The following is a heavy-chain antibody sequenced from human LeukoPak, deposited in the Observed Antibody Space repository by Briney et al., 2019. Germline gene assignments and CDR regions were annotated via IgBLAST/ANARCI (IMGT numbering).Heavy chain of an antibody. D-gene: IGHD4-17*01. CDR1: GFTFSDYY. Sequence: RGSLRLSCAASGFTFSDYYMSWIRQAPGKGLEWVSYISSSSSYTNYADSVKGRFTISRDNAKNSLYLQMNSLRAEDTAVYYCARAPPYGDYGLFDYWGQGTLVTVSS. J-gene: IGHJ4*02. CDR2: ISSSSSYT. V-gene: IGHV3-11*06. CDR3: ARAPPYGDYGLFDY.